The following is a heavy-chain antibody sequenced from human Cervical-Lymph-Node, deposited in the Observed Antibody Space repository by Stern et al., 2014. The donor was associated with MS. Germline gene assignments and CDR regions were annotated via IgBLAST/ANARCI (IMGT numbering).Heavy chain of an antibody. CDR1: GFSLTTSGMC. CDR2: IDWDDDK. J-gene: IGHJ3*02. Sequence: QVPLEESGPALVKPTQTLTLTCTFSGFSLTTSGMCVSWIRQPPGKALEWLALIDWDDDKSYNTSLKTRLIISKDTSKSQVVLTMTNMDPVDTATYYCARFYSSSSFADAFDIWGQGTMVTVSS. D-gene: IGHD6-6*01. V-gene: IGHV2-70*01. CDR3: ARFYSSSSFADAFDI.